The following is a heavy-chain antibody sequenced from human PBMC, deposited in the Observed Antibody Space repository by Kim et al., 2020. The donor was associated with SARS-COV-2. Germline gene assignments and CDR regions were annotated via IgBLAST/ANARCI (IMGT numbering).Heavy chain of an antibody. Sequence: GGSLRLSCAASGFTFSSYEMNWVRQAPGKGLEWVSYISSSGSTIYYADSVKGRFTISRDNAKNSLYLQMNSLRAEDTAVYYCARDEYSGSYYGGDAFDIWGQGTMVTVSS. CDR3: ARDEYSGSYYGGDAFDI. D-gene: IGHD1-26*01. V-gene: IGHV3-48*03. CDR1: GFTFSSYE. CDR2: ISSSGSTI. J-gene: IGHJ3*02.